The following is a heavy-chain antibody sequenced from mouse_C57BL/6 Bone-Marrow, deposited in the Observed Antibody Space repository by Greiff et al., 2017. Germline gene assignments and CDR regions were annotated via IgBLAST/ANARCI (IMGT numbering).Heavy chain of an antibody. V-gene: IGHV2-4*01. J-gene: IGHJ4*01. Sequence: QVQLQQSGPGLVQPSQCLSITCTVSGFSLTSYGVHWVRQPPGKGLEWLGVIWSGGSTDYNAAFISSLSISKDNSKSQVFFKMISLQADDTAIYYCAKEGISTVVAKGYAMDYWGQGTSVTVSS. D-gene: IGHD1-1*01. CDR1: GFSLTSYG. CDR2: IWSGGST. CDR3: AKEGISTVVAKGYAMDY.